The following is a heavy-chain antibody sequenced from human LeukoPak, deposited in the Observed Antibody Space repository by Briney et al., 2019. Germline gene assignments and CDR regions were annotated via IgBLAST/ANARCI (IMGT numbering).Heavy chain of an antibody. CDR1: GGSISSGGYY. Sequence: PSETLSLTCTVSGGSISSGGYYWSWIRQHPGKGLEWIGYIYYSGSTYYNPSLKSRVTISVDTSKNQFFLKLSSVTAADTAVYYCASGYSYGPCVDWGQGTLITVSS. J-gene: IGHJ4*02. CDR2: IYYSGST. CDR3: ASGYSYGPCVD. D-gene: IGHD5-18*01. V-gene: IGHV4-31*03.